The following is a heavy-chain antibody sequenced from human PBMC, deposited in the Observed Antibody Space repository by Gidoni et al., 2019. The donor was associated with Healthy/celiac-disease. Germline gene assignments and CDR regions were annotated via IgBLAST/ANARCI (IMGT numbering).Heavy chain of an antibody. Sequence: IPIFGTANYAQKFQGRVTITADESTSTAYMELSSLRSEDTAVYYCAGCSGGTLNWFDPWGQGTLVTVSS. J-gene: IGHJ5*02. D-gene: IGHD2-15*01. CDR3: AGCSGGTLNWFDP. V-gene: IGHV1-69*01. CDR2: IPIFGTA.